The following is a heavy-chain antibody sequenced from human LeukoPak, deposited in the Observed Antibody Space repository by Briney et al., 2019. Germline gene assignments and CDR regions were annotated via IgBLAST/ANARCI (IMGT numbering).Heavy chain of an antibody. CDR1: GFTFSSYW. J-gene: IGHJ5*02. V-gene: IGHV3-74*01. D-gene: IGHD2-2*01. CDR3: ARVCSSATCYHFDP. CDR2: SNTDGSNT. Sequence: GGSLRLSCAASGFTFSSYWMHWVRQVPGKGLVWVSRSNTDGSNTAYADSVRGRFTISRDNAKNTLYLQMNSLRAEDTAVYYCARVCSSATCYHFDPWGQGTLVTVSS.